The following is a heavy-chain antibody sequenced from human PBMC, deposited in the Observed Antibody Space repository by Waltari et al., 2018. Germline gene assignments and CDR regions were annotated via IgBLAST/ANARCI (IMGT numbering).Heavy chain of an antibody. CDR3: ARAMGSTH. J-gene: IGHJ4*02. D-gene: IGHD2-2*01. CDR1: GFTFSSYA. V-gene: IGHV3-30-3*01. Sequence: QVQLVESGGGVVQPGRSLSLSCAASGFTFSSYAMHWVRQAPGKGLEWVAVISYDGSNKYYADAVKGRFTISRDNSKNTLYLQMNSLRAEDTAVYYCARAMGSTHWGQGTLVTVSS. CDR2: ISYDGSNK.